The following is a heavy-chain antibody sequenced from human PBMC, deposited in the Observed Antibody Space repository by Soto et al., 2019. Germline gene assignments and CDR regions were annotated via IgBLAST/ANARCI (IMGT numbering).Heavy chain of an antibody. J-gene: IGHJ5*02. CDR2: IIPLFGTT. Sequence: QVQLVQSGAEVGMPGSSVKVSCKASGGTFSTYPINWVLQAPGQGLAWMGGIIPLFGTTNYAQKFKGRVTITADESTSTAYMELSSLRAEDAAVYYCARGATHGSSWYFWFDPWGQGTLVTVSS. CDR1: GGTFSTYP. D-gene: IGHD6-13*01. V-gene: IGHV1-69*01. CDR3: ARGATHGSSWYFWFDP.